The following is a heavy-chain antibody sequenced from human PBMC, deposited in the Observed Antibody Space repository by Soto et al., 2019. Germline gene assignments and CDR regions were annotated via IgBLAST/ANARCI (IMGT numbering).Heavy chain of an antibody. V-gene: IGHV3-30-3*01. D-gene: IGHD1-26*01. CDR1: GFTFSSYA. Sequence: QVQLVESGGGVVQPGRSLRLSCAASGFTFSSYAMHWVRQAPGKGLEWVAVISYDGSNKYYADSVKGRFIISRDNSKNTLYLQMNSLRAEDTAVYYCARAYEGATEYFQHWGQGTLVTVSS. CDR3: ARAYEGATEYFQH. CDR2: ISYDGSNK. J-gene: IGHJ1*01.